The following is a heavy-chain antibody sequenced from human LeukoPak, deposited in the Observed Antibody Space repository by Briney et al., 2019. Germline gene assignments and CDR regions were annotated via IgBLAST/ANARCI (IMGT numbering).Heavy chain of an antibody. D-gene: IGHD3-22*01. V-gene: IGHV3-7*01. Sequence: PGGSLRLSCAASGFTFSSYSMNWVRQAPGKGLEWVANIKKDGSEKYYVDSVKGRFTISRDNVKNSLYLQMHSLRAEDTAVYYCARDLYRIVVVPHYFDYWGQGTLVTVSS. J-gene: IGHJ4*02. CDR3: ARDLYRIVVVPHYFDY. CDR1: GFTFSSYS. CDR2: IKKDGSEK.